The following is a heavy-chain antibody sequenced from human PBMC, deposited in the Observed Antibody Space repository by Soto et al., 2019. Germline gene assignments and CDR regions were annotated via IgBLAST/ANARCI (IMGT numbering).Heavy chain of an antibody. Sequence: GGSLRLSCAASGFTFSSYSMNWVRQAPGKGLEWVSYISSSSSTIYYADSVKGRFTISRDNAKNSLYLQMNSLRDEDTAVYYCARGGTPPKGTRYYYYGMDVWGQGTTVTVS. CDR2: ISSSSSTI. J-gene: IGHJ6*02. CDR1: GFTFSSYS. D-gene: IGHD1-7*01. CDR3: ARGGTPPKGTRYYYYGMDV. V-gene: IGHV3-48*02.